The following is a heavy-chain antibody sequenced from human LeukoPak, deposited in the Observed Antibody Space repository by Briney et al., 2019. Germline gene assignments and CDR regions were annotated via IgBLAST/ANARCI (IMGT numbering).Heavy chain of an antibody. CDR3: ARLGEYYHTSGYPDY. D-gene: IGHD3-22*01. CDR1: GYTFTGYY. Sequence: GASVKVSCKASGYTFTGYYMHWVRQAPGQGLEWMGWINPNSGGTNYAQNFQGRVTMTRDTSISTAYMELSRLRSDDTAVCYCARLGEYYHTSGYPDYWGQGTLVTVSS. J-gene: IGHJ4*02. V-gene: IGHV1-2*02. CDR2: INPNSGGT.